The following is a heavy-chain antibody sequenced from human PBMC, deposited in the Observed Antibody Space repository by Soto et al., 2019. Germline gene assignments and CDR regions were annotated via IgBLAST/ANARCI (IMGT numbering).Heavy chain of an antibody. D-gene: IGHD5-12*01. J-gene: IGHJ5*02. CDR2: INHSGST. Sequence: PSETLSLTCAVYGGSFSXYYWNWIRQPPGKGLEWLGEINHSGSTNYNPSLESRVTISLDTSKTQFSLKLTSVTAADTAVYYCARGEGRLVGTWFDPWGQGTLVTVS. CDR1: GGSFSXYY. CDR3: ARGEGRLVGTWFDP. V-gene: IGHV4-34*01.